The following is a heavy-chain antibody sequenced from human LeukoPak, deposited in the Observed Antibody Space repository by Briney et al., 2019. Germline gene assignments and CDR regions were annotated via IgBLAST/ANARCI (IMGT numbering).Heavy chain of an antibody. D-gene: IGHD1-26*01. CDR3: ARDRVGGSYVFDI. CDR2: ISDSSGYT. J-gene: IGHJ3*02. V-gene: IGHV3-11*06. Sequence: GGSLILSCAASGFTFSDYYMSWIRQAPGKGLEWVSYISDSSGYTKDADSVKGRFTISRDNAKKSLYLQMNSLRAEDTAVYYCARDRVGGSYVFDIWGQGTMVTVSS. CDR1: GFTFSDYY.